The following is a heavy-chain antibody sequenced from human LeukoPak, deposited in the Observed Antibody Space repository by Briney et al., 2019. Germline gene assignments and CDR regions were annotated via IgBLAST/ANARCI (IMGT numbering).Heavy chain of an antibody. J-gene: IGHJ3*02. Sequence: ALRLSGGASGFTFDDDAMDWVRQDQGKGVEWDSGISWNRGRRGYEDCVKGRFTMARDKGKDSLYLQMNSLRAESTAVYYCARRGHSTYYYDSSVARDAFDIWGQGTIVTVSS. CDR2: ISWNRGRR. CDR3: ARRGHSTYYYDSSVARDAFDI. V-gene: IGHV3-9*01. D-gene: IGHD3-22*01. CDR1: GFTFDDDA.